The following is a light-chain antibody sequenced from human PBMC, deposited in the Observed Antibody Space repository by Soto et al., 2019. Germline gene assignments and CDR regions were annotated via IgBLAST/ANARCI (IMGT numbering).Light chain of an antibody. CDR2: LGS. CDR3: LQALQTWT. J-gene: IGKJ1*01. V-gene: IGKV2-28*01. CDR1: QSLVYSDGDTY. Sequence: VMTHSPLSRNVTLAQPASISCRPSQSLVYSDGDTYLNWYLQKPGQSPQLLIYLGSNRASGVPDRFSGGGSGTDFTLKISRVEAEDVGVYYCLQALQTWTFGQGTKVDIK.